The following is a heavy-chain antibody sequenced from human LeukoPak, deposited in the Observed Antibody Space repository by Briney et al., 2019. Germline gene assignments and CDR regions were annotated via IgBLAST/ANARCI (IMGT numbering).Heavy chain of an antibody. CDR2: IYHSGST. V-gene: IGHV4-38-2*01. D-gene: IGHD3-9*01. Sequence: SETLSLTCAVSGYSISSGYYWGWIRQPPGKGLEWIGSIYHSGSTYYNPSLKSRVTISVDTPKNQFSLKLSSVTAADTAVYYCARLGILTGYVFDYWGQGTLVTVSS. CDR1: GYSISSGYY. CDR3: ARLGILTGYVFDY. J-gene: IGHJ4*02.